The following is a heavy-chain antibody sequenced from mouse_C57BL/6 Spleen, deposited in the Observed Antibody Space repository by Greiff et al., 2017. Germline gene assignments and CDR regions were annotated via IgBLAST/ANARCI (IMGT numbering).Heavy chain of an antibody. J-gene: IGHJ3*01. CDR1: GYAFSSYW. D-gene: IGHD2-4*01. CDR2: IYPGDGDT. Sequence: VKLVESGAELVKPGASVKISCKASGYAFSSYWMNWVKQRPGKGLEWIGQIYPGDGDTNYNGKFKGKATLTADKSSSTAYMQLSSLTSEDSAVYFCAREDGDYDDVAYWGQGTLVTVSA. V-gene: IGHV1-80*01. CDR3: AREDGDYDDVAY.